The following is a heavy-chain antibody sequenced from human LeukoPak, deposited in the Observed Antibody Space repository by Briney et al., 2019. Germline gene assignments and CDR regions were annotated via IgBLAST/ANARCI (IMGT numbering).Heavy chain of an antibody. CDR2: INPNSGGT. CDR3: ARDLEDIVVVPAAIFNFGY. CDR1: GYTFTGYY. D-gene: IGHD2-2*01. J-gene: IGHJ4*02. V-gene: IGHV1-2*02. Sequence: ASVTVSCKASGYTFTGYYMHWVRQAPGQGLEWMGWINPNSGGTNYAQKFQGRVTMTRDTSISTAYMELSRLRSDDTAVYYCARDLEDIVVVPAAIFNFGYWGQGTLVTVSS.